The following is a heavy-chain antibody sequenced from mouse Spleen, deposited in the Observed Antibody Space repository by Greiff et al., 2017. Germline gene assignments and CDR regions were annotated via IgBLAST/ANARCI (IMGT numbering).Heavy chain of an antibody. CDR3: ARKGDWDAGGFDY. J-gene: IGHJ2*01. D-gene: IGHD4-1*01. CDR2: ISSGGSYT. V-gene: IGHV5-9-1*01. Sequence: EVKLMESGGGLVKPGGSLKLSCAASGFTFSSYAMSWVRQTPEKRLEWVATISSGGSYTYYPDSVKGRFPISRDNAKNTLYLQMSSLRSEDTAMYYCARKGDWDAGGFDYWGQGTTLTVSS. CDR1: GFTFSSYA.